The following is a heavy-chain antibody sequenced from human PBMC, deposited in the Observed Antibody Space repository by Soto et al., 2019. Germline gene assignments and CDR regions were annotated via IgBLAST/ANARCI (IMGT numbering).Heavy chain of an antibody. CDR3: ARAFPGIDAFDI. CDR1: GGSISSGGYY. D-gene: IGHD1-20*01. Sequence: QVQLQESGPGLVKPSQTLSLTCTVSGGSISSGGYYWSWIRQHPGKGLEWIGYIYYSGSTYYNPSLQRRVTISVDTSKNQFSLKLSSVTAADTAVYYCARAFPGIDAFDIWGQGTMVTVSS. J-gene: IGHJ3*02. CDR2: IYYSGST. V-gene: IGHV4-31*03.